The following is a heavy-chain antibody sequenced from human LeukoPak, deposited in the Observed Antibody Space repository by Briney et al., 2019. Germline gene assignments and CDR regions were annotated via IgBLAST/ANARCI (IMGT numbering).Heavy chain of an antibody. J-gene: IGHJ4*02. D-gene: IGHD3-9*01. CDR2: IYAGGEK. V-gene: IGHV3-66*04. CDR1: GFIVSNSY. Sequence: GGSLRLSCASSGFIVSNSYITWVRQVPGKALEWVSVIYAGGEKFYADSVEDRFTISRDNSKNTVYLQMNGLRAEDTAIYYCARLRGLANFDWLWDWGQGTLVTVSS. CDR3: ARLRGLANFDWLWD.